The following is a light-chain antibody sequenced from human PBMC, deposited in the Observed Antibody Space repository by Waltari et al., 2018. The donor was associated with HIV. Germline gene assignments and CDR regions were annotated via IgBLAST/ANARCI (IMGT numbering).Light chain of an antibody. V-gene: IGLV2-11*01. CDR3: CSYAGSYTWV. CDR2: DGI. Sequence: QSALTPPRPVSGSPGQSVTISCNGTRSDVGGYHYVSWYQQHPGKAPNLMIYDGIKRPSGVPDRFSGSKSGNTASLTISGLQAEDEADYYCCSYAGSYTWVFGGGTKLTVL. CDR1: RSDVGGYHY. J-gene: IGLJ3*02.